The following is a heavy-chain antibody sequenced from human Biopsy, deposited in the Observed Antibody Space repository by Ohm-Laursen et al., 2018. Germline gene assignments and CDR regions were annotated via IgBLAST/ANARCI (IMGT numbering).Heavy chain of an antibody. J-gene: IGHJ4*02. Sequence: SLRLSYTASGFTFSSYSMNWVRQAPGKGLEWVSFISSGSSPIYYADSVKGRFTISRDDAKNSLYLQMNSLRAEDTAVYYCARGRTGGWGQGTLVTVSS. CDR1: GFTFSSYS. CDR2: ISSGSSPI. D-gene: IGHD1/OR15-1a*01. V-gene: IGHV3-48*01. CDR3: ARGRTGG.